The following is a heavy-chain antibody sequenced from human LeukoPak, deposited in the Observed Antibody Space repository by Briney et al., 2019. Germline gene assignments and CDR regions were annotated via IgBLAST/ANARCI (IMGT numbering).Heavy chain of an antibody. CDR2: ISGSGGST. CDR3: AKDPADPSGSYYSGPLDY. J-gene: IGHJ4*02. D-gene: IGHD3-10*01. CDR1: GFTFSSYA. V-gene: IGHV3-23*01. Sequence: GGSLRLSCAASGFTFSSYAMSWVRQAPGKGLEWVSAISGSGGSTYYADSVKGRFTISRDNSKNTLYLQMNSLRAEDTAVYYCAKDPADPSGSYYSGPLDYWGQGTLVTVSS.